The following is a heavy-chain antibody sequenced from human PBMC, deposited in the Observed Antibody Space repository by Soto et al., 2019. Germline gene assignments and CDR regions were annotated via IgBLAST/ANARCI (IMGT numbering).Heavy chain of an antibody. D-gene: IGHD2-15*01. CDR3: ARHEQCSGDNCYSEVGNFVDH. Sequence: EVQLVPSGAEVKKPGESLKISCKASGYRFTNYWIGWVRQMPGKGLEWMGIIYPDDSDTRYSPSFQGQVTISVDKSINPAYLQWSNLKASDTAIYYCARHEQCSGDNCYSEVGNFVDHWGQGTLVTVSS. CDR2: IYPDDSDT. V-gene: IGHV5-51*01. J-gene: IGHJ4*02. CDR1: GYRFTNYW.